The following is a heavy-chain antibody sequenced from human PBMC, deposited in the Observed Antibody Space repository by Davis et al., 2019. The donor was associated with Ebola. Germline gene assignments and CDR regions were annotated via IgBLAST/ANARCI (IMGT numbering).Heavy chain of an antibody. CDR2: IYTSGST. J-gene: IGHJ4*02. CDR3: AREYHY. CDR1: GGSISNYY. D-gene: IGHD2-2*01. V-gene: IGHV4-4*07. Sequence: PSETLSLTCTVSGGSISNYYWTWIRQPAGKGLEWVGHIYTSGSTNYNPSLKSRVTISLDTSKNQFSLKVSSVTAADTAVYYCAREYHYWGQGTLVTVSS.